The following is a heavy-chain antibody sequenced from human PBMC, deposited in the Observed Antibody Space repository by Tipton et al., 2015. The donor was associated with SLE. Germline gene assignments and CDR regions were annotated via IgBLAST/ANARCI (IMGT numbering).Heavy chain of an antibody. CDR1: GGSISSSSYY. D-gene: IGHD3-16*01. J-gene: IGHJ3*02. CDR3: ARGGKGAFDI. CDR2: IYTSGST. Sequence: TLSLTCTVSGGSISSSSYYWGWIRQPAGKGLEWIGHIYTSGSTNYNPSLKSRVTISVDTSKNQFSLKLSSVTAADTAVYYCARGGKGAFDIWGQGTMVTVSS. V-gene: IGHV4-61*09.